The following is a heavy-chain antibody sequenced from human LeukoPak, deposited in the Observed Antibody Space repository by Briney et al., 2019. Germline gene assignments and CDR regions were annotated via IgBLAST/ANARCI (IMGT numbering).Heavy chain of an antibody. D-gene: IGHD6-19*01. Sequence: QPGGSLRLSCAASGFTFSSHGMHWVRQAPGKGLEWVAIIWFDGNKKYYADSVKGRFTISRDNSKNTLYLQMSGLRVDDTAVYCCARDLHPSGWSDFDLWGQGTQVTVSS. J-gene: IGHJ4*02. CDR2: IWFDGNKK. V-gene: IGHV3-33*01. CDR1: GFTFSSHG. CDR3: ARDLHPSGWSDFDL.